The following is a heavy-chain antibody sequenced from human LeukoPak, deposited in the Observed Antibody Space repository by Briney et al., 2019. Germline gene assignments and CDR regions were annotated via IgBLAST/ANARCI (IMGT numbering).Heavy chain of an antibody. CDR2: ISSSGSTI. D-gene: IGHD3-22*01. Sequence: GGSLRLSCAASGFTFSDYYMSWIRQAPGKGLEWASYISSSGSTIYYADSVKGRFTISRDNAKNSLYLQMNSLRAEDTAVYYCARDRFFRYYDSSGYYYDYYYGMDVWGQGTTVTVSS. J-gene: IGHJ6*02. CDR3: ARDRFFRYYDSSGYYYDYYYGMDV. V-gene: IGHV3-11*01. CDR1: GFTFSDYY.